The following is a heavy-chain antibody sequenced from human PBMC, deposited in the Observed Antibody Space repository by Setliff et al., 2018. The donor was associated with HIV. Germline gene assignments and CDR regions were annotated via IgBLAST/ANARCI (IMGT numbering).Heavy chain of an antibody. J-gene: IGHJ6*03. Sequence: ETLSPTCASFGGPFSDYFWTWLRQPPGKGLEWIGHISPSGGADYSPSLKTRAAISLVTSRSQIVLRLSSVAAADTATYYCARGVTLGRGVIAESPLYVMDVWGEGTPVTVSS. CDR1: GGPFSDYF. D-gene: IGHD3-10*01. CDR3: ARGVTLGRGVIAESPLYVMDV. V-gene: IGHV4-34*01. CDR2: ISPSGGA.